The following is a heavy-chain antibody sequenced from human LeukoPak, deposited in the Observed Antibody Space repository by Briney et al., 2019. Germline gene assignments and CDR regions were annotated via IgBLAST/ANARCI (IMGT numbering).Heavy chain of an antibody. CDR2: IYSGGST. Sequence: GGSLRLSCAASGFTVSSNYMSWVRQAPGKGLEWVSVIYSGGSTYYADSVKGRFTISRDNFKNTLYLQMNSLRAEDTAVYYCARESTYYDILTGYSPYYFDYWGQGTLVTVSS. J-gene: IGHJ4*02. CDR1: GFTVSSNY. D-gene: IGHD3-9*01. V-gene: IGHV3-66*01. CDR3: ARESTYYDILTGYSPYYFDY.